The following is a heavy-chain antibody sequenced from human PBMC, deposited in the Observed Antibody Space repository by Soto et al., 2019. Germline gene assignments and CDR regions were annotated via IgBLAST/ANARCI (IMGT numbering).Heavy chain of an antibody. CDR3: ARGSFGEFSFDS. Sequence: TSETLSLTCTVSGGSISSGDYHWNWIRQPPGKGLEWIGYIYYSGSTYYNPSLKSRLSISVDTSKNQFTLKLTSVTATDTAVYYCARGSFGEFSFDSWGQGTLVTVSS. CDR1: GGSISSGDYH. CDR2: IYYSGST. V-gene: IGHV4-30-4*01. D-gene: IGHD3-10*01. J-gene: IGHJ4*02.